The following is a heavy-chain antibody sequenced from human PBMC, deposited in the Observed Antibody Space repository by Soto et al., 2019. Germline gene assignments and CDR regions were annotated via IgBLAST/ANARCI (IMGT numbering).Heavy chain of an antibody. Sequence: SETLSLTCTVSGGSISSYYWSRIRQPPGKGLEWIGYIYYSGSTNYNPSLKSRVTISVDTSKNQFSLKLSSVTAADTAVYYCARAYDYIWGSYRYSWFDPWGQGTLVTVSS. CDR3: ARAYDYIWGSYRYSWFDP. D-gene: IGHD3-16*02. V-gene: IGHV4-59*01. CDR1: GGSISSYY. CDR2: IYYSGST. J-gene: IGHJ5*02.